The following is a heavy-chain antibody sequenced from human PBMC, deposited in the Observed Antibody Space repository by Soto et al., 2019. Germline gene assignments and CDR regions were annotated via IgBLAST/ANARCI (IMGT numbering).Heavy chain of an antibody. D-gene: IGHD6-13*01. V-gene: IGHV6-1*01. J-gene: IGHJ4*02. CDR1: GDSVSSNSAA. CDR2: TYYRSKWYN. CDR3: GRGAIAAAGTRIDY. Sequence: PSQTLSLTCAISGDSVSSNSAAWNWIRQSPSRGLEWLGRTYYRSKWYNDYAVSVKSRITTNPDTSKNQFSLQLNSVTPEDTAVYYCGRGAIAAAGTRIDYWGQGTLVTVCS.